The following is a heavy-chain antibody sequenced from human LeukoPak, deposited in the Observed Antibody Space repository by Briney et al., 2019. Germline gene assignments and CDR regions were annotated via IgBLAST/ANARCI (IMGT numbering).Heavy chain of an antibody. CDR2: IIGDGGST. V-gene: IGHV3-43*02. D-gene: IGHD3-9*01. J-gene: IGHJ4*02. Sequence: GGSLRRSCAASGFTFDDYAMHWVRQPPGKGLEWVSLIIGDGGSTSYADSVKGRFTISRDNSKNSLYLQMNSLRTEDTALYYCAKDYNFDFSHSYFDYWGQGTLVTVSS. CDR3: AKDYNFDFSHSYFDY. CDR1: GFTFDDYA.